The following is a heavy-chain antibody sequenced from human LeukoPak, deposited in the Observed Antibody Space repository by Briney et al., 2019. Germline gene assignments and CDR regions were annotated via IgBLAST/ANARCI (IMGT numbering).Heavy chain of an antibody. Sequence: GGSLRLSCAASGFTFSSYSMNWVRQAPGKGLEWVSSISSSSSYIYYADSVKGRFTISRDNAKNSLYPQMNSLRAEDTAVYYCARTPGLVPEFDYWGQGTLVTVSS. D-gene: IGHD1-14*01. J-gene: IGHJ4*02. CDR3: ARTPGLVPEFDY. CDR2: ISSSSSYI. V-gene: IGHV3-21*01. CDR1: GFTFSSYS.